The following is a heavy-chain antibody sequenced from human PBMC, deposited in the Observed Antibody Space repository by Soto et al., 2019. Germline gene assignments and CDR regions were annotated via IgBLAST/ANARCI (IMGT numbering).Heavy chain of an antibody. V-gene: IGHV1-18*01. D-gene: IGHD6-19*01. Sequence: GASVKVSCKASGYTFTSYGISWVRQAPGQGLEWMGWISAYNGNTNYAQKLQGRVTMTTDTSTSTAYMELRSLRSDDTAVYYCARDLRYSSGWYGSASDAFEIWGQGTLVTVSS. CDR3: ARDLRYSSGWYGSASDAFEI. CDR1: GYTFTSYG. CDR2: ISAYNGNT. J-gene: IGHJ3*02.